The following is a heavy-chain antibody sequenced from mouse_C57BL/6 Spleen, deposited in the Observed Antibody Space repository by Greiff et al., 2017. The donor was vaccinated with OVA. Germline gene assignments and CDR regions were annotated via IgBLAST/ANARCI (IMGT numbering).Heavy chain of an antibody. V-gene: IGHV5-4*01. D-gene: IGHD3-2*02. Sequence: EVQLVESGGGLVKPGGSLKLSCAASGFTFSSYAMSWVRQTPEKRLEWVATISDGGSYTYYPDNVKGRFTISRDNAKNNLYLQMSHLKSEDTAMYYCARDGAAQAYYAMDYWGQGTSVTVSS. CDR3: ARDGAAQAYYAMDY. J-gene: IGHJ4*01. CDR2: ISDGGSYT. CDR1: GFTFSSYA.